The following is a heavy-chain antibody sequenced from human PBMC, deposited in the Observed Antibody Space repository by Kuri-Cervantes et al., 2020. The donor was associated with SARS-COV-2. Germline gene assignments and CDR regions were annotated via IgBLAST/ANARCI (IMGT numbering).Heavy chain of an antibody. Sequence: GESLKISCTASGFTFNTYSMKWVRQAPGKGLEWVGRVRGKANNYATAYAASVKGRFIISRDDSKNMAYLQMNSLKSEDTAVYYCTTLIDYWGQGALVTVSS. CDR1: GFTFNTYS. V-gene: IGHV3-73*01. CDR2: VRGKANNYAT. CDR3: TTLIDY. J-gene: IGHJ4*02.